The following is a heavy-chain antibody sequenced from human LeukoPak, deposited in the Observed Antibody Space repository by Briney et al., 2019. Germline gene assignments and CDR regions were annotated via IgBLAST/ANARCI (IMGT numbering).Heavy chain of an antibody. D-gene: IGHD5-12*01. CDR3: ARHLYSGYSDDDAFDI. V-gene: IGHV4-59*08. CDR2: IYYSGST. Sequence: SETLSLTCTVSGGSISSYYWSWIRQPPGKGLEWIGYIYYSGSTNYNPSLKSRVTISVDTSKNQFSLKLSSVTAADTAVYYCARHLYSGYSDDDAFDIWGQGTMVTVSS. CDR1: GGSISSYY. J-gene: IGHJ3*02.